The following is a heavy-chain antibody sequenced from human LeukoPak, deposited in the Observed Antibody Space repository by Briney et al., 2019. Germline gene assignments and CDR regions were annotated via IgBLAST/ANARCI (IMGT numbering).Heavy chain of an antibody. CDR1: GFTFSSYG. CDR3: AKGGSGRHYYYYYMDV. J-gene: IGHJ6*03. CDR2: ISGSGGST. D-gene: IGHD6-19*01. Sequence: GGTLRLSCAASGFTFSSYGMSWVRQAPGKGLECGSAISGSGGSTYYADSVKGRFTISGDNSKNPLYLQMNSLRAEDTAVYYCAKGGSGRHYYYYYMDVWGKGTTVTISS. V-gene: IGHV3-23*01.